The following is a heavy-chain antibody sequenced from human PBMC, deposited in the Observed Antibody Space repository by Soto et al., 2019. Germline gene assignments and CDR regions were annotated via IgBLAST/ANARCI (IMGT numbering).Heavy chain of an antibody. J-gene: IGHJ4*02. Sequence: EVQLVESGGGLAQPGGSLRLSCAASGFTFSKYWMHWVRQAPGKGLEWVANIKENGRETYYVDSVKGRFTISRDNAKNSLYLQMNSLRAEDTAVYYCVTDSSRGDFWGQGTLVTVSS. CDR1: GFTFSKYW. D-gene: IGHD3-10*01. V-gene: IGHV3-7*01. CDR3: VTDSSRGDF. CDR2: IKENGRET.